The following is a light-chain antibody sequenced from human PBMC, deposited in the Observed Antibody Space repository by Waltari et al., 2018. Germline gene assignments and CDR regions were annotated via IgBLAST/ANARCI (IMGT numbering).Light chain of an antibody. CDR1: QTVRRN. CDR2: GAS. Sequence: RVMTQSPATLSASPGESAVLSCRASQTVRRNLAWFQQKPGQAPRLLIYGASTRVTGTPARFSGRGSGTEFTLTISSLQSEDLAVYYCQQYDDWPPRFTFGPGTKVDFK. CDR3: QQYDDWPPRFT. J-gene: IGKJ3*01. V-gene: IGKV3-15*01.